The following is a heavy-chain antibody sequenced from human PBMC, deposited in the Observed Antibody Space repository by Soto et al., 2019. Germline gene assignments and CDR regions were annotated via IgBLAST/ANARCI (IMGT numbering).Heavy chain of an antibody. CDR1: GFTFSSYA. V-gene: IGHV3-30-3*01. Sequence: QVQLVESGGGVVQPGRSLRLSCAASGFTFSSYAMHWVRQAPGKGLEWVAVISYDGSNKYYADSVKGRFTISRDNSTNTLYLQMNSLRAEDTAVYYCARDYGGNSGFDYWGQGTLVTVSS. CDR2: ISYDGSNK. D-gene: IGHD4-17*01. CDR3: ARDYGGNSGFDY. J-gene: IGHJ4*02.